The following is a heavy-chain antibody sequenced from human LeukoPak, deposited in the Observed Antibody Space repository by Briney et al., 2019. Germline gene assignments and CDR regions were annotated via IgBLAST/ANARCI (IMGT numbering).Heavy chain of an antibody. D-gene: IGHD6-6*01. J-gene: IGHJ4*02. Sequence: PGGSLRLSCAASGFTICDYYMSWLRQAPGKGLEWVSYMSGRGKTIKHLGSVKRRFTTSRDTAKNSLYLQMRSLRVEDTAVSYCARVAHSMDGAGHLVEGQDHWGQGTLVTVSS. V-gene: IGHV3-11*01. CDR2: MSGRGKTI. CDR1: GFTICDYY. CDR3: ARVAHSMDGAGHLVEGQDH.